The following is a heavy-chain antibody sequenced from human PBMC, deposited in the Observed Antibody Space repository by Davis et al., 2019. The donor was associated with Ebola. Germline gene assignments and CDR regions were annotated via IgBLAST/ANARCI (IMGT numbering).Heavy chain of an antibody. CDR1: GGSFSGYY. CDR2: INHSGST. D-gene: IGHD1-14*01. CDR3: ARGIGITRYYYGMDV. V-gene: IGHV4-34*01. Sequence: MPSETLSLTCPVHGGSFSGYYWSWIRQPPGKGLEWIGEINHSGSTNYNPSLKSRVTISVDTSKNQFSLKLSSVTAADTAVYYCARGIGITRYYYGMDVWGQGTTVTVSS. J-gene: IGHJ6*02.